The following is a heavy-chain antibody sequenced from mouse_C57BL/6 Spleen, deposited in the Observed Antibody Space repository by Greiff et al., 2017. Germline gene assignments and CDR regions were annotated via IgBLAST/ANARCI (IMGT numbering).Heavy chain of an antibody. J-gene: IGHJ2*01. CDR1: GYTFTSYW. CDR3: ARGGKGYYFDY. CDR2: IDPSDSYT. Sequence: QVQLQQPGAELVMPGASVKLSCKASGYTFTSYWMHWVKQRPGQGLEWIGEIDPSDSYTNYNQKFKGKSTLTVDKSSSTAYMQLSSLTSEDSAVYYCARGGKGYYFDYWGQGTTLTVSS. V-gene: IGHV1-69*01.